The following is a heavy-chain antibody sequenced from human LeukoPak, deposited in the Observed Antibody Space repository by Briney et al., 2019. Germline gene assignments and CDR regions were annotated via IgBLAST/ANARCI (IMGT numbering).Heavy chain of an antibody. Sequence: GGSLRLSCAASGFTVSNNYMSWVRQAPGKGLEWVSFIYNTGDTYYADSVRGRFTISRDNSKNTLYLQMNSLRAEDTAVYYCAKPAATGSAEYFQHWGQGTLVTVSS. J-gene: IGHJ1*01. CDR3: AKPAATGSAEYFQH. CDR1: GFTVSNNY. D-gene: IGHD2-2*01. CDR2: IYNTGDT. V-gene: IGHV3-53*01.